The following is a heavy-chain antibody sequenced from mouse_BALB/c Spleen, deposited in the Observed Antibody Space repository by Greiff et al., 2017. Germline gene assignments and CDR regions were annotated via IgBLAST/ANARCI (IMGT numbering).Heavy chain of an antibody. CDR1: VFTFSSYT. V-gene: IGHV5-12-2*01. Sequence: EVTVVESGGGLVQPGGSLKLSFAASVFTFSSYTMSCFRQTPEKLLEWVAYISNGGGSTYYPDTVKGRFTISRDNAKNTLYLQMSSLKSEDTAMYYCAIYGRRADWGQGT. J-gene: IGHJ3*01. D-gene: IGHD1-1*01. CDR3: AIYGRRAD. CDR2: ISNGGGST.